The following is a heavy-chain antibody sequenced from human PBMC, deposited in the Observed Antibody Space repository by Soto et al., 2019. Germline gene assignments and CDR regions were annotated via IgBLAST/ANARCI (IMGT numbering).Heavy chain of an antibody. CDR3: SRVSLWVGEGAFHNWFDP. CDR1: GYTFTSYG. CDR2: FSAYNGNT. D-gene: IGHD1-26*01. J-gene: IGHJ5*02. Sequence: QVQLVQSGAEVKKPGASVKVSCKASGYTFTSYGISWARQAPGQGLEGMGWFSAYNGNTNYAQKLQGRVTMTIDTDTSTDTLDLKIHSSSDTAVYVCSRVSLWVGEGAFHNWFDPWGQGTLVTVSS. V-gene: IGHV1-18*01.